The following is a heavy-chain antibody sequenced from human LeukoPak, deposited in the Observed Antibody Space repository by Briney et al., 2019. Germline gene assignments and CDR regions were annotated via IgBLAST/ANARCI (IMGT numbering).Heavy chain of an antibody. Sequence: GGSLRLSCATSGFTFSSYGMHWVRQAPGKGLEWVAVIWYDGSNKYYADSVKGRLIISRDNSKNMLYLQMSSLRAEDTAVYYCARDPPSATIYYKYFDYWGQGTLVTVSS. CDR1: GFTFSSYG. CDR2: IWYDGSNK. V-gene: IGHV3-33*01. J-gene: IGHJ4*02. CDR3: ARDPPSATIYYKYFDY. D-gene: IGHD3-10*01.